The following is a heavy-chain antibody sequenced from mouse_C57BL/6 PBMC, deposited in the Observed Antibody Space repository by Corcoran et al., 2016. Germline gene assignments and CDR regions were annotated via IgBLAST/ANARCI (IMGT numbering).Heavy chain of an antibody. J-gene: IGHJ2*01. CDR2: INPNNGGT. D-gene: IGHD1-1*01. V-gene: IGHV1-22*01. Sequence: EVQLQQSGPELVKPGASVKMSCKASGYTFTDYNMHWVKQSHGKSLEWIGYINPNNGGTSYNQKFKGKATLTVNKSSSTAYMELRSLTSEDSAVYYCAVYYYGSSLDYWGQGTTLTVSS. CDR1: GYTFTDYN. CDR3: AVYYYGSSLDY.